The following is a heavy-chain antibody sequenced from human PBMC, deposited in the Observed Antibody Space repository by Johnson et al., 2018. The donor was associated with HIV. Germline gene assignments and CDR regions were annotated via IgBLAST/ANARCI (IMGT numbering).Heavy chain of an antibody. CDR2: ISYDGSNK. Sequence: QVQLVESGGGVVQPGRSLRLSCAASGFTFSSYAMHWVRQAPGKGLEWVAVISYDGSNKYYADSVKGRFTISRDNSKNTLYLQMNSLRAEDTAVYYCARLYCSSTSCYDDAYLLHAFDIWGQGTTVTVSS. V-gene: IGHV3-30-3*01. CDR3: ARLYCSSTSCYDDAYLLHAFDI. J-gene: IGHJ3*02. CDR1: GFTFSSYA. D-gene: IGHD2-2*01.